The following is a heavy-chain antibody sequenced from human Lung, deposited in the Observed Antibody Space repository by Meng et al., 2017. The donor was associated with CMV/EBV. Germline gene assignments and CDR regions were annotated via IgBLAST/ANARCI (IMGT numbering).Heavy chain of an antibody. CDR2: IYYSGST. J-gene: IGHJ6*01. CDR3: ARDSYSSSYPYSYYLGMDV. CDR1: GGSVSSGSFY. V-gene: IGHV4-61*01. D-gene: IGHD6-6*01. Sequence: SXTLSLXCTVSGGSVSSGSFYWSWIRQPPAKGLEWIGYIYYSGSTKYNPSLKSRVTISVDMFKNQFSLKLSSVTAADTAVYYCARDSYSSSYPYSYYLGMDVWXPGNXVNGAS.